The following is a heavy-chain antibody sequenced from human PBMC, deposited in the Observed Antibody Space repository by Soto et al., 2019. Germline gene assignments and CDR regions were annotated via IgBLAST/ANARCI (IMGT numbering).Heavy chain of an antibody. Sequence: SETLSLTCTVSGASISYGGFSWSWVRQSPGKGLEWIGYISHLESTYFHPSFKSRLTMSIDRTRNQFSLKLSSVTAADMAVYYCARGGGYDSFDYWGQGVLVTVSS. CDR1: GASISYGGFS. CDR3: ARGGGYDSFDY. V-gene: IGHV4-30-2*06. J-gene: IGHJ4*02. D-gene: IGHD5-12*01. CDR2: ISHLEST.